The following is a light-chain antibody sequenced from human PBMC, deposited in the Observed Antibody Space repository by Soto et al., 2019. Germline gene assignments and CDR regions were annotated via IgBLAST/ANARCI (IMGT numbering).Light chain of an antibody. V-gene: IGKV1-5*03. CDR3: QHYNSYSEA. J-gene: IGKJ1*01. CDR1: QTISSW. CDR2: KAS. Sequence: DSQMTQAPSTLSGSVGDRLTITCLASQTISSWLAWYEQKKGKXPKXXIYKASTLKSGVPSRFSVSGSGTELTINISSLQPDDGETYYGQHYNSYSEAFGQGTKVDIK.